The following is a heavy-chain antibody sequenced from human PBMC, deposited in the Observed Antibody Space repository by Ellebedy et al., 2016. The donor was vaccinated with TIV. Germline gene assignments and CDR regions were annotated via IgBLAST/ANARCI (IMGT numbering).Heavy chain of an antibody. D-gene: IGHD3-10*01. CDR1: GFTLRNYY. J-gene: IGHJ6*02. Sequence: GGSLRLSCAASGFTLRNYYMHWVRQVQGKGLEWVSTMGTADDSYYSGSVKGRFTMYREDAKNSLYLQMNSLRVGDTAVYYCARWTSGRLIYGLDVWGQGTTVTVSS. CDR3: ARWTSGRLIYGLDV. CDR2: MGTADDS. V-gene: IGHV3-13*01.